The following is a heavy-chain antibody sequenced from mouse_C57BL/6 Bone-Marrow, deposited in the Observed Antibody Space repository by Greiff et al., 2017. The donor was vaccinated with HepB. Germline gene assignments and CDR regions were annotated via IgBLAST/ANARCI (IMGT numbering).Heavy chain of an antibody. V-gene: IGHV5-9-1*02. CDR1: GFTFSSYA. Sequence: EVKLMESGEGLVKPGGSLKLSCAASGFTFSSYAMSWVRQTPEKRLEWVAYISSGGDYIYYADTVKGRFTFSRDNARNTLYLQMSSLKSEDTAMYYCTRDPRWLLKAYWGQGTLVTVSA. CDR2: ISSGGDYI. CDR3: TRDPRWLLKAY. D-gene: IGHD2-3*01. J-gene: IGHJ3*01.